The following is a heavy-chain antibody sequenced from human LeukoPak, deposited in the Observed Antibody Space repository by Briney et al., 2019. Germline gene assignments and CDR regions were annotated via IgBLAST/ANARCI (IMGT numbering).Heavy chain of an antibody. CDR2: IKRDGSEK. D-gene: IGHD3-3*02. CDR3: VSPFY. CDR1: GFTFSSYG. J-gene: IGHJ4*02. V-gene: IGHV3-7*05. Sequence: GGSLRLSCAVSGFTFSSYGMHWVRQAPGKGLEWVANIKRDGSEKYYVDSVKGRFTISRDNAKNSLDLQMNSLRAEDTAVYYCVSPFYWGQGTLVTVSS.